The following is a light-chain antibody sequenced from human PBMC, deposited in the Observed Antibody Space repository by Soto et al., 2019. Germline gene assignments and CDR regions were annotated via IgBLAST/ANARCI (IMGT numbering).Light chain of an antibody. CDR3: QQYGSSSMYT. V-gene: IGKV3-20*01. Sequence: IVLTHSPCTLSLSPFERASLSCIAIQSVSSSYLAWYQQKPGQAPRLLIYGASSRATGIPDRFSGSGSGTDLTLTISRLEPEDFAVYYCQQYGSSSMYTFGQGTKVDIK. CDR1: QSVSSSY. CDR2: GAS. J-gene: IGKJ2*01.